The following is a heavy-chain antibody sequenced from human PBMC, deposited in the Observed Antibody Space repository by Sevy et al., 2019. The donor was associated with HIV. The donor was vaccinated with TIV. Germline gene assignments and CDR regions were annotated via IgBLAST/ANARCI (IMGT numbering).Heavy chain of an antibody. J-gene: IGHJ4*02. Sequence: SETLSLTCTVSGGSISSSSYYWGWIRQPPGKGLEWIGSIYYSGSTYYNPSLKSRVTISVDTSKNQFSLKLSSVTAADTAVYYCARYGGDYYDGSGYYHWGQGTLVTVSS. CDR3: ARYGGDYYDGSGYYH. V-gene: IGHV4-39*01. CDR2: IYYSGST. CDR1: GGSISSSSYY. D-gene: IGHD3-22*01.